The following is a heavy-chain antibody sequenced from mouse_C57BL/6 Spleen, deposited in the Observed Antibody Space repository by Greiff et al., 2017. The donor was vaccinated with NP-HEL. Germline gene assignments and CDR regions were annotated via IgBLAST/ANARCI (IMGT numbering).Heavy chain of an antibody. V-gene: IGHV1-72*01. CDR3: ARGDGYDGGFAY. Sequence: VQLQQPGAELVKPGASVKLSCKASGYTFTSYWMHWVKQRPGRGLEWIGRIDPNSGGTKYNEKFKSKATLTVDKPSRTAYIQLSSLTSEDSAVYYCARGDGYDGGFAYWGQGTLVTVSA. J-gene: IGHJ3*01. CDR1: GYTFTSYW. D-gene: IGHD2-2*01. CDR2: IDPNSGGT.